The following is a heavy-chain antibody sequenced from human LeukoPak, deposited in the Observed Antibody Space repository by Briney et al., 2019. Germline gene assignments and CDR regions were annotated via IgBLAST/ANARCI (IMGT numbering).Heavy chain of an antibody. CDR1: GYTFTSYG. J-gene: IGHJ2*01. CDR3: AALIVVVPAAKIADWYFDL. V-gene: IGHV1-18*01. CDR2: ISAYNGNT. D-gene: IGHD2-2*01. Sequence: ASVKVSCKASGYTFTSYGISWVRQAPGQGLEWMGWISAYNGNTNYAQKLQGRVTMTTDTSTSTAYMELSSLRSEDTAVYYCAALIVVVPAAKIADWYFDLWGRGTLVTVSS.